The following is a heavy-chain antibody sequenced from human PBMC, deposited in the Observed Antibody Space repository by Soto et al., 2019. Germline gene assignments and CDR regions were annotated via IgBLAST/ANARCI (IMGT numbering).Heavy chain of an antibody. CDR3: ARDWYYYGSGSPSPAGYNWFDP. Sequence: GASVKVSCKASGYTFTGYYMHWVLQAPGQGLEWMGWINPNSGGTNYAQKFQGRVTMTRDTSISTAYMELSRLRSDDTAVYCCARDWYYYGSGSPSPAGYNWFDPWGQGTLVTVSS. J-gene: IGHJ5*02. V-gene: IGHV1-2*02. D-gene: IGHD3-10*01. CDR2: INPNSGGT. CDR1: GYTFTGYY.